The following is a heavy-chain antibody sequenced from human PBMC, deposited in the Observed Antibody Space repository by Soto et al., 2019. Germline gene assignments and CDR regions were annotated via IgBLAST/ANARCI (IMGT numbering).Heavy chain of an antibody. CDR1: GYTFTSYY. D-gene: IGHD6-19*01. V-gene: IGHV1-46*01. J-gene: IGHJ1*01. CDR3: ARASLDHIAVAGTRYFQH. CDR2: INPSGGST. Sequence: GASVKVSCKASGYTFTSYYMHWVRQAPGQGLEWMGIINPSGGSTSYAQKFQGRVTMTRDTSTSTVYMELSSLRSEDTAVYYCARASLDHIAVAGTRYFQHWGQGTLVTVSS.